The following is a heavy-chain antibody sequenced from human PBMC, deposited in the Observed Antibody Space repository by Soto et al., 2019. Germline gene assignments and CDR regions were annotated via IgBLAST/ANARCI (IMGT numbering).Heavy chain of an antibody. CDR2: IYYSGST. CDR3: ARAAVAGTYNYFDY. V-gene: IGHV4-59*01. Sequence: SETLSLTCTVSGGSICSYYWSWIRQPPGKGLEWIGYIYYSGSTNYNPSLKSRVTISVDTSKNQFSLKLSSVTAADTAVYYCARAAVAGTYNYFDYWGQGTLVTLSS. J-gene: IGHJ4*02. D-gene: IGHD6-19*01. CDR1: GGSICSYY.